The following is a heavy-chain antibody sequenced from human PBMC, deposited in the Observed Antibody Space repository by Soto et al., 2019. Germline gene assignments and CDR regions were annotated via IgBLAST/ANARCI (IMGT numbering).Heavy chain of an antibody. CDR1: GYNFPSSN. Sequence: QERLVQSGAELRRPGASVKISCRASGYNFPSSNVNWVRQASGQGPEWLGWMNAADGNAAFARDFQGRVTMTRDLSPDTAYLDLGGLSSGDTAMYYCARAVGIGVTGLDLWGPGTFVTVS. J-gene: IGHJ5*02. D-gene: IGHD2-21*02. CDR2: MNAADGNA. CDR3: ARAVGIGVTGLDL. V-gene: IGHV1-8*01.